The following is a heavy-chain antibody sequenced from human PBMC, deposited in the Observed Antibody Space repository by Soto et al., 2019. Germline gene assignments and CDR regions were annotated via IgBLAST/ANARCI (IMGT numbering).Heavy chain of an antibody. V-gene: IGHV3-7*01. CDR2: IKEDGSET. Sequence: EVQLVESGGGLVQPGGSLRLSCAASGFNFRIYWMTWVRQAPGKGLEWVANIKEDGSETYYVDSVKGRFTISRDNAKNSLYLQLNSLRVEDTAVFYCARVHGLGSYSLDYWCQGTLVTVSS. J-gene: IGHJ4*02. D-gene: IGHD3-10*01. CDR3: ARVHGLGSYSLDY. CDR1: GFNFRIYW.